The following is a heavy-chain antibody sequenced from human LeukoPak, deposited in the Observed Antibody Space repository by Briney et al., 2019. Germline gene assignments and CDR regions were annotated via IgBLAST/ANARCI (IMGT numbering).Heavy chain of an antibody. Sequence: ASVKVSCKASGYTFTGYYMHWVRQAPGQGLEWMGRINPSSGGTNYAQKFQGRVTMTRDTSISTAYMELSRLRSDDTAVYYCARILSGDYVLAYFQHWGQGTLVTVSS. CDR1: GYTFTGYY. D-gene: IGHD4-17*01. J-gene: IGHJ1*01. CDR3: ARILSGDYVLAYFQH. V-gene: IGHV1-2*06. CDR2: INPSSGGT.